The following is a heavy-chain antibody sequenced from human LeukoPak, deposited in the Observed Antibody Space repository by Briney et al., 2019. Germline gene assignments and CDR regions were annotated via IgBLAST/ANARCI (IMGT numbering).Heavy chain of an antibody. CDR2: INHSGST. CDR1: GGSFSGYY. Sequence: PSETLSLTCAVYGGSFSGYYWSWIRQPPGKGLEWIGEINHSGSTNYNPSLKSRVTISVDTSKNQFSLKLSSVTAADTAVYYCARDQKVEATNWFDPWGQGILVTVSS. J-gene: IGHJ5*02. D-gene: IGHD1-26*01. CDR3: ARDQKVEATNWFDP. V-gene: IGHV4-34*01.